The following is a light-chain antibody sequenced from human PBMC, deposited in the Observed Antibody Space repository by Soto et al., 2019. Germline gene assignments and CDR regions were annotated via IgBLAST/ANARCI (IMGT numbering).Light chain of an antibody. CDR3: QQYGSSPQT. J-gene: IGKJ2*01. CDR1: QSVSSSY. Sequence: EIVLTQSPGTLSLSPGERAALSCRASQSVSSSYLAWYQQKPGQAPRLLIYGASSRATGIPDRFSGSGSGTDFTLTINRLEPEDYAVYDCQQYGSSPQTFGQGTKLEIK. V-gene: IGKV3-20*01. CDR2: GAS.